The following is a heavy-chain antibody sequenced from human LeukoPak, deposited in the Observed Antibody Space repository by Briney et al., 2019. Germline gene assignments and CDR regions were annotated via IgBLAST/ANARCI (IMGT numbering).Heavy chain of an antibody. D-gene: IGHD6-13*01. J-gene: IGHJ4*02. V-gene: IGHV4-31*03. CDR2: IYYSGST. CDR3: ARAYSSSGCDY. CDR1: GGSISSGGYY. Sequence: SETLSLTCTVSGGSISSGGYYWSWIRQHPGKGLEWIGYIYYSGSTYYSPSLKSRVTISVDTSKNQFSLKLSSVTAADTAVYYCARAYSSSGCDYWGQETRVPVPS.